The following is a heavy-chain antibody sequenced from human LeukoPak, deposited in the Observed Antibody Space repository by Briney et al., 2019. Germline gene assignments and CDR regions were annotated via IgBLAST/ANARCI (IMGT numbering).Heavy chain of an antibody. J-gene: IGHJ4*02. CDR2: INTRGSTI. D-gene: IGHD1-20*01. Sequence: GGSLRLSCAASGFTFSTYNMNWVRQAPGKGLEWVSYINTRGSTIYYADSVKGRFTISRDNAKNSLYLQMNSLRAGDTAVYFCARESNWNSHVDYWGQGTLVTVSS. CDR3: ARESNWNSHVDY. V-gene: IGHV3-48*01. CDR1: GFTFSTYN.